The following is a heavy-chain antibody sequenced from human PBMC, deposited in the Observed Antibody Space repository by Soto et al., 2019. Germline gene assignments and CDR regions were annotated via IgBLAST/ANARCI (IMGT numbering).Heavy chain of an antibody. CDR3: GGAKGDFDY. Sequence: ASVKVSCKASGYTLTSYAMHWVRQAPGERLEWMGWINAGNGNTKYSQKFQGRVTITRDTSASTGYMELSSLRSEDTAVYYCGGAKGDFDYWGQGTLVTVSS. D-gene: IGHD3-16*01. J-gene: IGHJ4*02. CDR2: INAGNGNT. CDR1: GYTLTSYA. V-gene: IGHV1-3*01.